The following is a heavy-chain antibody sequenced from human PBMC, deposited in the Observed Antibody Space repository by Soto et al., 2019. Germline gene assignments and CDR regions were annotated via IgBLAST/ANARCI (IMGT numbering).Heavy chain of an antibody. CDR3: AKAPGYCSGTTCYSYYFYGMDV. J-gene: IGHJ6*02. CDR2: ISGSGGSI. D-gene: IGHD2-2*01. Sequence: GGSLRLSCAASGFTFSIDAMNWVRHAPGKGLQWVAGISGSGGSIYYADSVKGRFTISRDNSKNTLSLQMNSLRAEDTAVYYCAKAPGYCSGTTCYSYYFYGMDVWGQGTTVTVSS. CDR1: GFTFSIDA. V-gene: IGHV3-23*01.